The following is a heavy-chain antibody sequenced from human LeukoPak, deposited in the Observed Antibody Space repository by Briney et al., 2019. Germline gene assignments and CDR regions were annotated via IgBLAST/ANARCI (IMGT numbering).Heavy chain of an antibody. Sequence: GGSLRLSCAASGFTVSSKYMSWVRQAPGKGLEWMGIIYPDDSDTRYSPSFQGQVTIFVDKSISTAYLQWSSLKASDTAIYYCARLGATVTTGVDSWGQGTLVVVSS. CDR1: GFTVSSKY. D-gene: IGHD4-11*01. CDR2: IYPDDSDT. CDR3: ARLGATVTTGVDS. J-gene: IGHJ4*02. V-gene: IGHV5-51*01.